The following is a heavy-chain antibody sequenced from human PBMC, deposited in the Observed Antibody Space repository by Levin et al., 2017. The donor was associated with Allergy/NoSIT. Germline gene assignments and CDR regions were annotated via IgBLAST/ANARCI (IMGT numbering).Heavy chain of an antibody. Sequence: GGSLRLSCAVSGFAFSSYGIHWVRHAPGKGLEWVAHIAYDGGRESYGDSVKGRFTISRDNSKNTLYLQMNDLSAEDTGVYYCVRDQVNTGLNWLDPWGQGSLVTVSS. V-gene: IGHV3-30*03. D-gene: IGHD1-1*01. CDR1: GFAFSSYG. J-gene: IGHJ5*02. CDR2: IAYDGGRE. CDR3: VRDQVNTGLNWLDP.